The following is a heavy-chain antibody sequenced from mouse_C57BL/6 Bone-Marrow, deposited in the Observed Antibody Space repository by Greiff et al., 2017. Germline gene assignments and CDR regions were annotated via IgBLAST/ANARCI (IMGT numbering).Heavy chain of an antibody. Sequence: VQLVESGAELVRPGASVTLSCKASGYTFTDYEMHWVKQTPVHGLEWIGAIDPETGGTAYNQKFKGKAILTADKSSSTAYMELRSLTSEDSAVYYCTAGDTTVVAGWGQGTTLTVSS. CDR3: TAGDTTVVAG. CDR2: IDPETGGT. V-gene: IGHV1-15*01. J-gene: IGHJ2*01. CDR1: GYTFTDYE. D-gene: IGHD1-1*01.